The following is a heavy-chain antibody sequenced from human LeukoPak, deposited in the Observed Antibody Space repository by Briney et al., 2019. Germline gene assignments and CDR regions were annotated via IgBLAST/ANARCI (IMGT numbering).Heavy chain of an antibody. J-gene: IGHJ4*02. CDR3: SGRDSSRSPRAY. V-gene: IGHV3-7*01. CDR1: GLTFTDFW. Sequence: PGGSLRLSCAASGLTFTDFWMNWVRLAPGRGLAWLANIKPDGNEKYYVDSVKGRFAISRDNAKNEVYLEMNSLRAEDTGVYYCSGRDSSRSPRAYWGQGTLVRVSS. CDR2: IKPDGNEK. D-gene: IGHD2-2*01.